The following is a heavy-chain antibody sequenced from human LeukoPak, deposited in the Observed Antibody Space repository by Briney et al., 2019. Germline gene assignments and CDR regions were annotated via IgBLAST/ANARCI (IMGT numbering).Heavy chain of an antibody. CDR3: ARDPYSGSYGPYYYYYMDV. CDR2: ITSSSSYI. Sequence: GGSLRLSCAASGFTFSSYNMNWVRQAPGKGPEWVSSITSSSSYIYYADSVKGRFTISRDNAKNSLYLQMDSLRVEDTAVYYCARDPYSGSYGPYYYYYMDVWGKGTTVTVSS. V-gene: IGHV3-21*06. J-gene: IGHJ6*03. CDR1: GFTFSSYN. D-gene: IGHD1-26*01.